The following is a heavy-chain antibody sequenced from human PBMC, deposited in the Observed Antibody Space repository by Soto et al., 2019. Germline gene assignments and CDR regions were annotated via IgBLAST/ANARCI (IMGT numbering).Heavy chain of an antibody. J-gene: IGHJ6*02. CDR2: INHSGST. CDR1: GGSFSGYY. D-gene: IGHD2-21*02. Sequence: QVQLQQWGAGLLKPSETLSLTCAVYGGSFSGYYWSWIRQPPGKGLEWIGEINHSGSTNYNPSLKSRATISVDTSKSTFSLKLRSVTAADTAVYYCARIRGGNSRGMDVWGQGTTVTVSS. CDR3: ARIRGGNSRGMDV. V-gene: IGHV4-34*01.